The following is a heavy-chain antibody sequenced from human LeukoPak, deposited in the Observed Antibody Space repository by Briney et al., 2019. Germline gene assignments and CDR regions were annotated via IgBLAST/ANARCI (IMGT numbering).Heavy chain of an antibody. CDR1: GYSFTSYW. J-gene: IGHJ3*02. D-gene: IGHD2-2*01. V-gene: IGHV5-51*01. Sequence: GESLKISCKGSGYSFTSYWIGWVRQMPGKGLEWMGIIYPGDSDTRYSPSFQGQVTISADKSISTAYLQWSSLKASDTAMYYCAGRDCSSTSCLLGTDAFDIWGQGTMVTVSS. CDR2: IYPGDSDT. CDR3: AGRDCSSTSCLLGTDAFDI.